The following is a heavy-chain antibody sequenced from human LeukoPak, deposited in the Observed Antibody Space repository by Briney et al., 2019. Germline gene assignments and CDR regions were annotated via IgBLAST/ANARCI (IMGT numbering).Heavy chain of an antibody. D-gene: IGHD2-15*01. Sequence: SETLSLTCTVSGGSISSYYWSWIRQPPGKGLEWIGYIYYSGSTNYNPSLKSRVTISVDTSKNQFSLKLSSVTAADTAVYYCARDRGGNFDYWGQGTLVTVSS. V-gene: IGHV4-59*12. CDR2: IYYSGST. CDR1: GGSISSYY. CDR3: ARDRGGNFDY. J-gene: IGHJ4*02.